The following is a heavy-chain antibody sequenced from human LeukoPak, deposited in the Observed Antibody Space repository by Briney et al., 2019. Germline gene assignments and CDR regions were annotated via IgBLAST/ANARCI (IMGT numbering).Heavy chain of an antibody. CDR1: GFTFSHYG. CDR3: AKDAQRGFDYSNSLEY. J-gene: IGHJ4*02. V-gene: IGHV3-33*06. D-gene: IGHD4-11*01. CDR2: IWNDGSSR. Sequence: GGSLRLSCVASGFTFSHYGMHWVRQAPGKGLEWVAVIWNDGSSRYYADSVKGRFTISRDNSKNTVYLQMNSLRAADTSVYYCAKDAQRGFDYSNSLEYWGQGTLVTVSS.